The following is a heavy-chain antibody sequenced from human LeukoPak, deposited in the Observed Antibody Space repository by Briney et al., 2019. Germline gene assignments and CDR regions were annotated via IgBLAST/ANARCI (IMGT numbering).Heavy chain of an antibody. CDR3: ARGRVTMIVGAAFDI. D-gene: IGHD3-22*01. CDR2: IYYSGTT. Sequence: SETLSLTCTVSGGSISSSSYYWGWIRQPPGKGLEWIGSIYYSGTTFYNPSLKSRVTISVDTSKNQFSLKLSSVTAADTAVYYCARGRVTMIVGAAFDIWGQGTMVTVSS. J-gene: IGHJ3*02. V-gene: IGHV4-39*01. CDR1: GGSISSSSYY.